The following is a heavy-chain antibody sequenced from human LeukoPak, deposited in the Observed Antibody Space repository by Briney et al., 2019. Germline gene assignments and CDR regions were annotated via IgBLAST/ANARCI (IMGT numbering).Heavy chain of an antibody. CDR3: ARAVYYDSSGYYSRGHYFGY. J-gene: IGHJ4*02. CDR2: IYYSGST. D-gene: IGHD3-22*01. CDR1: GGSISSYY. V-gene: IGHV4-59*01. Sequence: SETLSLTCTVSGGSISSYYWSWIRQPPGKGLEWIGYIYYSGSTNYNPSLKSRVTISVDTSKNQFSLKLSSVTAADTAVYYCARAVYYDSSGYYSRGHYFGYWGQGTLVTVSS.